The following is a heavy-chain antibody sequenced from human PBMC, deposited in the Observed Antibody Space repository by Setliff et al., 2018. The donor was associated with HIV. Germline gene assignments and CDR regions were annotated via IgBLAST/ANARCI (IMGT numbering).Heavy chain of an antibody. V-gene: IGHV4-34*01. CDR3: ARKSRNIVVVPAAVIYYYYYYMDV. Sequence: SETLSLTCAVYGGSFSGYYWSWIRQPPGKGLEWIGEINHSGSTNYNPSLKSRVTISVDTSKNQFSLKLSSVTAADTAVYYCARKSRNIVVVPAAVIYYYYYYMDVWGKGTTVTVSS. CDR1: GGSFSGYY. D-gene: IGHD2-2*01. J-gene: IGHJ6*03. CDR2: INHSGST.